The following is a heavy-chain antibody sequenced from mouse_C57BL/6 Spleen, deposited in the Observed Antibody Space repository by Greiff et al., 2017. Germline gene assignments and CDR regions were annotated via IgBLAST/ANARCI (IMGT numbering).Heavy chain of an antibody. CDR2: IWRGGST. V-gene: IGHV2-5*01. CDR1: GFSLTSYG. J-gene: IGHJ4*01. Sequence: VQGVESGPGLVQPSQSLPITCTVSGFSLTSYGVHWVRQSPGKGLEWLGVIWRGGSTAYNAAFMSRLGITKDNSKCQVFFRMNSLQADDTGIYYCGKDDGKGAMDYWGQGTSVTVSS. CDR3: GKDDGKGAMDY. D-gene: IGHD2-1*01.